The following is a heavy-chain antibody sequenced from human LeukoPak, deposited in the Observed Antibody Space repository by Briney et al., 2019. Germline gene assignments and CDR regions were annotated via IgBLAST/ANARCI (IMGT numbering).Heavy chain of an antibody. CDR3: ARSGVPNGMDV. CDR2: IYGDGSTT. D-gene: IGHD2-8*01. Sequence: GGSLRLSCAASGFASSRHWMFWVRQAPGKGLVWVSRIYGDGSTTNYADSVKGRFTISRDNAKNTLYLQMNRLRGEDTAIYYCARSGVPNGMDVWGQGTTVTVSS. V-gene: IGHV3-74*01. J-gene: IGHJ6*02. CDR1: GFASSRHW.